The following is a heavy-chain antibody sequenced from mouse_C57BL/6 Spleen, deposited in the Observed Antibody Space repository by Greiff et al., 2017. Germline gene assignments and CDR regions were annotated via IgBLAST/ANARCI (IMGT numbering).Heavy chain of an antibody. CDR2: IDPEDGET. CDR3: ARRGNYDFAY. J-gene: IGHJ3*01. Sequence: VQLQQSGAELVKPGASVKLSCTASGFNIKDYYMHWVKQRTEQGLEWIGRIDPEDGETKYAPQFQGKATITADTSSNTAYLQLSSLTSEYTAVYYCARRGNYDFAYWGQGTLVTVSA. CDR1: GFNIKDYY. V-gene: IGHV14-2*01. D-gene: IGHD2-1*01.